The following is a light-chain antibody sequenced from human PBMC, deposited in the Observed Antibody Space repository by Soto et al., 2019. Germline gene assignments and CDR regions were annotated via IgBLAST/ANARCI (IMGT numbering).Light chain of an antibody. CDR2: EVS. CDR1: SSDVGSYNL. CDR3: CSYAGSSTPWV. V-gene: IGLV2-23*02. J-gene: IGLJ3*02. Sequence: QSVLTQPASVSGSPGQSITISCTGTSSDVGSYNLVSWYQQHPGKAPKLMIYEVSKRPSGVSNRCSGSKSGNTASLTISGLQAEDEADYYCCSYAGSSTPWVFGGGTKLTVL.